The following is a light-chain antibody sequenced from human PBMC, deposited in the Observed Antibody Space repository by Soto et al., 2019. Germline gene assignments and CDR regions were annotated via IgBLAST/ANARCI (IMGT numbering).Light chain of an antibody. Sequence: EFVLTQSPGTLSLSPGERATLSCRAIQSVSSSYLAWYQQKPGQAPRLLIYGASTRATGIPARFSGSGSGTEFTLTISSLQSEDFAVYYCQQYNNWPRGTFGQGTKVDI. V-gene: IGKV3D-15*01. CDR2: GAS. CDR1: QSVSSSY. J-gene: IGKJ1*01. CDR3: QQYNNWPRGT.